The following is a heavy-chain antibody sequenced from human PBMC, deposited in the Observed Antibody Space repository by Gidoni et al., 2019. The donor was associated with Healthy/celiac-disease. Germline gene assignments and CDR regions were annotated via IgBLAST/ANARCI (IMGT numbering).Heavy chain of an antibody. Sequence: QVTLKESGPVLVKPSETLTLTCTVSGFSLSDTRMGVSWIRQPPGKALEWLAHIFSNDEKSYSTSLKSRLTISKDTSKSHVVLTMTNMDPVDTATYYCARGFTIFGIYYDYGMDVWGQGTTVTVSS. V-gene: IGHV2-26*01. CDR2: IFSNDEK. J-gene: IGHJ6*02. CDR1: GFSLSDTRMG. CDR3: ARGFTIFGIYYDYGMDV. D-gene: IGHD3-3*01.